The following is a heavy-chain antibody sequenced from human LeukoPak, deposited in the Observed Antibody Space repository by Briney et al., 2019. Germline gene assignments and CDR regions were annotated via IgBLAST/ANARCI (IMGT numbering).Heavy chain of an antibody. D-gene: IGHD3-3*01. CDR1: GFTFSSYW. Sequence: PGGSLRLSCAASGFTFSSYWMSWVRQAPGKGLEWVANIKQDGSEKYYVDSVKGRFTISRDNAKNSLYLQMNSLRAGDTAVYYCARDRPADFWSGYYTGLPYYFDYWGQGTLVTVSS. CDR2: IKQDGSEK. J-gene: IGHJ4*02. CDR3: ARDRPADFWSGYYTGLPYYFDY. V-gene: IGHV3-7*03.